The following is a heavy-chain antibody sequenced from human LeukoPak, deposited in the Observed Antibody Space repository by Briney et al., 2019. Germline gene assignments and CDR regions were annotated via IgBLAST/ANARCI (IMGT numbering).Heavy chain of an antibody. D-gene: IGHD5-18*01. Sequence: HPGGSLRLSCAASGFTFDDYAMHWVRQAPGKGLEWVSGISWNSGSIGYADSVKGRFTISRDNAKNSLYLQMNSLRAEDTALYYCAKEGYRNKAFDYWGQGTLVTVSS. CDR2: ISWNSGSI. CDR1: GFTFDDYA. V-gene: IGHV3-9*01. CDR3: AKEGYRNKAFDY. J-gene: IGHJ4*02.